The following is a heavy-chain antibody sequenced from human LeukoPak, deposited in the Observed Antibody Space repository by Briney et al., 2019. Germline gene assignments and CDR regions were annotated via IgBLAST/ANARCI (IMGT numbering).Heavy chain of an antibody. CDR1: GGSFSGYY. CDR2: MNHSGSA. D-gene: IGHD2-21*02. CDR3: ARVPARRVVTTPSYFDS. V-gene: IGHV4-34*01. Sequence: SETLSLTCAVYGGSFSGYYWTWIRQPPGKGLEWIGEMNHSGSANYNPSLKSRVTISVDTSKNHFSLRLTSVTAADTAVYYCARVPARRVVTTPSYFDSWGQGTLVTVSS. J-gene: IGHJ4*02.